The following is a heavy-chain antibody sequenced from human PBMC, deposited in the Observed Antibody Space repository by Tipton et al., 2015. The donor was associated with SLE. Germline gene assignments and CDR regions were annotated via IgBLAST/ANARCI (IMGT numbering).Heavy chain of an antibody. CDR1: GFTFSSYS. Sequence: SLRLSCAASGFTFSSYSMNWVRQAPGKGLEWVSSISSSSSYIYYADSVKGRFTISRDNAKNTLYLQMNSLRAEDTAVYYCAKAQGLGSSWFDYWGQGTLVTVSS. CDR3: AKAQGLGSSWFDY. V-gene: IGHV3-21*01. J-gene: IGHJ4*02. CDR2: ISSSSSYI. D-gene: IGHD6-13*01.